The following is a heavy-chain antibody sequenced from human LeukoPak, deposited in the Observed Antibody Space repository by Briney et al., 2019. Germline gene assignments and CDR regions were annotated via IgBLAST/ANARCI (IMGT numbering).Heavy chain of an antibody. CDR1: GFTLSSYS. CDR3: ARDLSYYGSGSYYYFDF. CDR2: ISSGSHHI. J-gene: IGHJ4*02. D-gene: IGHD3-10*01. V-gene: IGHV3-21*01. Sequence: NPGGSLRLSCAASGFTLSSYSMNWVRQAPGKGLEWVSSISSGSHHIFYADSVKGRFTVSRDNANNLLYLQMNSLRAEDTAVYYCARDLSYYGSGSYYYFDFWGQGTLVTVSS.